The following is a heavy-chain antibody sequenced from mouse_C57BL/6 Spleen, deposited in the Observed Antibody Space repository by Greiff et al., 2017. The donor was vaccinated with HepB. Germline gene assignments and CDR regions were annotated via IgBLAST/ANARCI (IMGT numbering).Heavy chain of an antibody. Sequence: QVQLKQPGAELVMPGASVKLSCKASGYTFTSYWMHWVKQRPGQGLEWIGEIDPSDSYTNYNQKFKGKSTLTVDKSSSTAYMQLSSLTSEDSAVYYCASRRTGSFDYWGQGTTLTVSS. CDR3: ASRRTGSFDY. CDR1: GYTFTSYW. J-gene: IGHJ2*01. V-gene: IGHV1-69*01. CDR2: IDPSDSYT.